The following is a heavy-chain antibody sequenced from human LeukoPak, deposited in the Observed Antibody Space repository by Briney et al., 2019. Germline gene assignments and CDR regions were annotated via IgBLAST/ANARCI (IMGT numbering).Heavy chain of an antibody. J-gene: IGHJ4*02. CDR3: AKSLWFGELFSYHDY. D-gene: IGHD3-10*01. Sequence: GGSLRLSCAASGFTFSNYGMSWVRQAPGKGLEWVSVISGSGANTYYADSVKGRFTISRDNSKNTLYLQMNSLRAEDTAVYYCAKSLWFGELFSYHDYWGQGNLVTVSS. CDR1: GFTFSNYG. CDR2: ISGSGANT. V-gene: IGHV3-23*01.